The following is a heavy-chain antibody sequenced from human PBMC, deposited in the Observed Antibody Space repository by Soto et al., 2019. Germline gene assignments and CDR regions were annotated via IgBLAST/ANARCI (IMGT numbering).Heavy chain of an antibody. CDR2: ISYDGSNK. J-gene: IGHJ3*02. CDR3: ATDSSGYYSGGAFDI. D-gene: IGHD3-22*01. V-gene: IGHV3-30-3*01. CDR1: VFTFSIYA. Sequence: WGSLGVSCASSVFTFSIYAMDWVRQAPGKGLEWVAVISYDGSNKYYADSVKGRFTISRDNSKNTLYLQMNSLRAEDTAVYYCATDSSGYYSGGAFDIWGQGTMVTVSS.